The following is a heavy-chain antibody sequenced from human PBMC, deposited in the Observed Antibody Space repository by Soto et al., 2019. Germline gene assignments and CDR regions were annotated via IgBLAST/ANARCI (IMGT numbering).Heavy chain of an antibody. Sequence: GASVKVSCKASGFTFTSSAVQWVRQARGQRLEWIGWIVVGSGNTNYAQKFQERVTITRDMSTSTAYMELSSLRSEDTAVYYCAADSEPYYDFWSGYYNYWGQGTLVTVSS. J-gene: IGHJ4*02. CDR2: IVVGSGNT. CDR3: AADSEPYYDFWSGYYNY. CDR1: GFTFTSSA. V-gene: IGHV1-58*01. D-gene: IGHD3-3*01.